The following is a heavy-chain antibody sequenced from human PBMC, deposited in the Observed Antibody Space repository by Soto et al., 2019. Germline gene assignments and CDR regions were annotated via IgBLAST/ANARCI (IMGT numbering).Heavy chain of an antibody. CDR1: GGSLGSSGYY. J-gene: IGHJ4*02. Sequence: ETLSLTCTVSGGSLGSSGYYWGWIRQSPGKGLEWIGNIYYSGNTFYNPSLKSRVTISVDTSKNQIYLHLSAVTAADTAIFYCASIAAPGTTHFDFWGQGTLVTVSS. CDR3: ASIAAPGTTHFDF. D-gene: IGHD6-13*01. V-gene: IGHV4-39*01. CDR2: IYYSGNT.